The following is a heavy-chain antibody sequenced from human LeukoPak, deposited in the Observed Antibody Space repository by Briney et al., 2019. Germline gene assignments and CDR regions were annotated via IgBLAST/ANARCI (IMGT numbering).Heavy chain of an antibody. CDR1: GFTFSSYA. Sequence: PGGSLRLSSAASGFTFSSYAMSWVRQAPGKGLEWVSAISGSGGSTYYADSVKGRFTISRDNSKNTLYLQMNSLRAEDTAVYYCAKERKFGDDKFYYYYYMDVWGKGTTVTVSS. J-gene: IGHJ6*03. V-gene: IGHV3-23*01. CDR3: AKERKFGDDKFYYYYYMDV. CDR2: ISGSGGST. D-gene: IGHD3-10*01.